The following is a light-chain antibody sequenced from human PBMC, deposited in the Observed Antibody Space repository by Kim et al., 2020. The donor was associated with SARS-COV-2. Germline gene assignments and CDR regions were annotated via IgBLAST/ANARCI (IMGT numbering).Light chain of an antibody. CDR3: QQYNNWPFT. CDR2: GAS. J-gene: IGKJ4*01. CDR1: QSVSSK. V-gene: IGKV3-15*01. Sequence: SGSPGERATLSCRASQSVSSKLAWYQQKPGQAPRLLIYGASTGATGFPARFSGSGSGTDFTLTISSLQSEDVAVYYCQQYNNWPFTFGGGTKLEI.